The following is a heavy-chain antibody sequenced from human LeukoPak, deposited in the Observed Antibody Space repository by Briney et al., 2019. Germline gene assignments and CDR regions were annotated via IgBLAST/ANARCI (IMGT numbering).Heavy chain of an antibody. J-gene: IGHJ6*02. D-gene: IGHD3-22*01. V-gene: IGHV3-21*01. Sequence: RGCLRHSCAASVFTLCRYIMNCVRAAPGKGVEWVSPIYSNSSYIYYADSVKGRFTISRDNAKNSLYLQMNSLSAEDTAVYYCATTEGYYDSSGYNYGMDVWGQGTTVTVSS. CDR2: IYSNSSYI. CDR3: ATTEGYYDSSGYNYGMDV. CDR1: VFTLCRYI.